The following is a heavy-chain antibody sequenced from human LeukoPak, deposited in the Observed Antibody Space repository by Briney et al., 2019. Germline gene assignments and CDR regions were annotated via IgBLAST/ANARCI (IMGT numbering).Heavy chain of an antibody. CDR3: ARDKGGRGSAFDI. CDR1: GDSVSSNSAT. D-gene: IGHD2-15*01. J-gene: IGHJ3*02. Sequence: SQTLSLTCAISGDSVSSNSATWNCIRQSPSRGLEWRGRTYYRSKSDNDYAVSVKSRVTINPDTSKNQFSLQLNSVTPEDTAVYYCARDKGGRGSAFDIWGQGTMVTVSS. V-gene: IGHV6-1*01. CDR2: TYYRSKSDN.